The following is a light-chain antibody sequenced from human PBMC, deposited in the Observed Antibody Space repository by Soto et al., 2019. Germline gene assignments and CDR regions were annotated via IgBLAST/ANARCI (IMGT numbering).Light chain of an antibody. J-gene: IGLJ1*01. CDR3: SSYTSSSAYV. V-gene: IGLV2-14*01. CDR2: DVS. Sequence: QSVLTQPASVSGSPGQSSTISCTGTSSDVGGYNYVSWYQQHTGKAPKLMIYDVSNRPSGVSNRFSGSKSGNTASLTISGLQAEDEADYYCSSYTSSSAYVFGTGTKLTVL. CDR1: SSDVGGYNY.